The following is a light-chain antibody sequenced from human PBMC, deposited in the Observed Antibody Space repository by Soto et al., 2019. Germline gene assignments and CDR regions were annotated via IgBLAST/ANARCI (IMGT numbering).Light chain of an antibody. Sequence: QSVLTQPASVSGSPGQSITISFAGTSSEVGGYNYVSWYQQHPGKAPKLMIYDVSNRPSGVSNRFSGSKSGNTASLTISGLQAEDEADYYCSSYTSSSTPFYVFGTGTKVTVL. CDR1: SSEVGGYNY. CDR3: SSYTSSSTPFYV. CDR2: DVS. V-gene: IGLV2-14*01. J-gene: IGLJ1*01.